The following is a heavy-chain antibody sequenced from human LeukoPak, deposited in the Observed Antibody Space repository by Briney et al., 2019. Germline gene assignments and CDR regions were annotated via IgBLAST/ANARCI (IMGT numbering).Heavy chain of an antibody. D-gene: IGHD2-15*01. CDR3: ARSRGYCGGGSCYFDY. Sequence: ASVKVSCTASGYTFTSYAISWVRQAPGQGLEWMGWISAYNGNTNYAQELQGRLTMTTDTSTSTAYMELRSLISDDAAVYYCARSRGYCGGGSCYFDYWGQGTLVTVSS. V-gene: IGHV1-18*01. J-gene: IGHJ4*02. CDR1: GYTFTSYA. CDR2: ISAYNGNT.